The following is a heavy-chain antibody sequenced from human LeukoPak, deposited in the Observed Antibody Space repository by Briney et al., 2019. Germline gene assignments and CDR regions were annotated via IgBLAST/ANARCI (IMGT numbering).Heavy chain of an antibody. V-gene: IGHV1-18*04. D-gene: IGHD4-17*01. CDR1: GYTFTSCV. CDR2: ISAYNGNT. CDR3: ARAGPYGDYAPVDY. Sequence: ASVQVSCKASGYTFTSCVISWVRQAPGQELEWMGWISAYNGNTNYEQKLQGRVTMITDTSTSTAYMELRSLRSDDTAAYYCARAGPYGDYAPVDYWGQGTLVTVSS. J-gene: IGHJ4*02.